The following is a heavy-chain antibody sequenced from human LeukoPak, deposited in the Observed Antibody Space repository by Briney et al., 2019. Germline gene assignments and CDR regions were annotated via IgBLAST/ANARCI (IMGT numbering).Heavy chain of an antibody. CDR2: ISSSGSTI. J-gene: IGHJ4*02. CDR3: ASSKDQLGYCSSTSCYLKDY. Sequence: PGGSLRLSCAASGFTFSSYEMNWVRQAPGKGLEWVSYISSSGSTIYYADSEKGRFTISRDSAKNSLYLQMNSLRAEDTAVYYCASSKDQLGYCSSTSCYLKDYWGQGTLVTVSS. V-gene: IGHV3-48*03. CDR1: GFTFSSYE. D-gene: IGHD2-2*01.